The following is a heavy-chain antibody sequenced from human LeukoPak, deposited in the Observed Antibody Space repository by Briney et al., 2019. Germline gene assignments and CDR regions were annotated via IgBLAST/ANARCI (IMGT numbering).Heavy chain of an antibody. CDR1: GYTFTGYY. Sequence: WASVKVSCKASGYTFTGYYMHWVRQAPGQGLEWMGGIIPFLGTTNYAQKFQGRVTITADEPTRTAYMELTYLRSDDTAVYYCTIIPNVILFTHYFEYWGQGTLVTVSS. D-gene: IGHD2-21*01. J-gene: IGHJ4*02. CDR2: IIPFLGTT. CDR3: TIIPNVILFTHYFEY. V-gene: IGHV1-69*13.